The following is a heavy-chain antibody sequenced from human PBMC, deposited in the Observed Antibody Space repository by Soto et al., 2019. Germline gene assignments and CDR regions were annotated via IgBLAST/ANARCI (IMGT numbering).Heavy chain of an antibody. CDR3: ARSNSQSNNWFDP. D-gene: IGHD5-18*01. J-gene: IGHJ5*02. CDR1: GYTFTCYY. Sequence: ASVKVSCTASGYTFTCYYMHWVRQAPGQGLEWMGWINPNSGGTNYAQKFQGWVTMTRDTSISTAYMELSSLRAEDTAVYYCARSNSQSNNWFDPWGQGSLVTVSS. V-gene: IGHV1-2*04. CDR2: INPNSGGT.